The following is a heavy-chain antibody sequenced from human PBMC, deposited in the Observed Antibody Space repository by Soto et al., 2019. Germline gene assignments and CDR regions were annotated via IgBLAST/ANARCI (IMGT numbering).Heavy chain of an antibody. V-gene: IGHV3-30-3*01. CDR1: GFTFSSHA. J-gene: IGHJ5*02. CDR2: ISYDGSNK. CDR3: ARGGGPKAVAGTGWFDP. Sequence: QVQLVESGGGVVQPGRSLRLSCAASGFTFSSHAMHWVRQAPGKGLEWVAVISYDGSNKYYADSVKGRFTISRDNSKNTLYLQMNSLRAEDTAVYYCARGGGPKAVAGTGWFDPWGQGTLVTVSS. D-gene: IGHD6-19*01.